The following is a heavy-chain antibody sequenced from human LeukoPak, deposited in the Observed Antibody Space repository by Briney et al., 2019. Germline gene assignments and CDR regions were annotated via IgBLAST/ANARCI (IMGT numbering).Heavy chain of an antibody. CDR1: GFTFSSYG. CDR3: AKGDFWSAWAKDYDGLDI. D-gene: IGHD3-3*01. Sequence: GGSLRLSCAASGFTFSSYGMHWVRQAPGKGLEWVAVISYDGNNKDYVDSVKGRFTVSKDNSKNTVSLQMNSLRAEDTAVYYCAKGDFWSAWAKDYDGLDIWGLGTMVTVSS. J-gene: IGHJ3*02. CDR2: ISYDGNNK. V-gene: IGHV3-30*18.